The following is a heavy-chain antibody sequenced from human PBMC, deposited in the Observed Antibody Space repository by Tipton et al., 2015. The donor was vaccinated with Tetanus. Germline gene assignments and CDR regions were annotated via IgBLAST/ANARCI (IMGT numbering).Heavy chain of an antibody. Sequence: LRLSCTVSGGSISSGDNYWSWIRQSPEKGLEWLGYIYYDGSTYYNPSLNSRLIMLLDTSKNQFSLRLTSVSAADTAVYYCARGALFDYYYYMDVWGKGTTVIVSS. CDR3: ARGALFDYYYYMDV. CDR1: GGSISSGDNY. J-gene: IGHJ6*03. V-gene: IGHV4-30-4*01. CDR2: IYYDGST.